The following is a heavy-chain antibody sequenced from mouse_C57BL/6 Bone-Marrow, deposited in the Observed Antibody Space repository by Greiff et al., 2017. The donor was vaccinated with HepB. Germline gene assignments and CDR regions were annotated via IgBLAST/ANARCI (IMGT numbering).Heavy chain of an antibody. D-gene: IGHD1-1*01. CDR2: IDPSDSET. V-gene: IGHV1-52*01. Sequence: QVQLKQPGAELVRPGSSVKLSCKASGYTFTSYWMHWVKQRPIQGLEWIGNIDPSDSETHYNQKFKDKATLTVDKSSSTAYMQLSSLTSEDSAVYYCARPYYYGSSHWYFDVWGTGTTVTVSS. J-gene: IGHJ1*03. CDR3: ARPYYYGSSHWYFDV. CDR1: GYTFTSYW.